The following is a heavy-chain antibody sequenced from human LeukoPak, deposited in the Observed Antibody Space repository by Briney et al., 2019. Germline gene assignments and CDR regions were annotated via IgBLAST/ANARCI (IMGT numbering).Heavy chain of an antibody. V-gene: IGHV1-2*02. CDR3: ARPKSTYSSRIDAFDI. CDR2: INPNSGGT. D-gene: IGHD6-13*01. Sequence: ASVKVSCKASGYTFTGYYMHWVRQAPGQGLEWMGWINPNSGGTNYAQKFQGRVTMTRDTSISTAYMELSRLRSDDTAVYYCARPKSTYSSRIDAFDIWDQGTRATVSS. CDR1: GYTFTGYY. J-gene: IGHJ3*02.